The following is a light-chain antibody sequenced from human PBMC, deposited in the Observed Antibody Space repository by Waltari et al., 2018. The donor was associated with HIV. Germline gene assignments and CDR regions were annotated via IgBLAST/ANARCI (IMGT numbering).Light chain of an antibody. V-gene: IGLV2-23*03. CDR3: CSYAGSSTFAWT. Sequence: QSALTQPASVSGSPGQSITISCTGTSSAVGSYNLVSWYQQHPGKAPKLMIYEGSKRPSGVSNRFSGSKSGNTASLTISGLQAEDEADYYCCSYAGSSTFAWTFGQGTK. CDR2: EGS. CDR1: SSAVGSYNL. J-gene: IGLJ3*02.